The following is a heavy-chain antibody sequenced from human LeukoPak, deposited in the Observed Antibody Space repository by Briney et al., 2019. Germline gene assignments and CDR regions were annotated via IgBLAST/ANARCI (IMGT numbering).Heavy chain of an antibody. D-gene: IGHD3-22*01. CDR3: ARALTHYYDSSGYFH. J-gene: IGHJ4*02. CDR1: GGTFSSYA. Sequence: SVKVSCKASGGTFSSYAISWVRQAPGQGLEWMGRIIPILGIANYAQKFQGRVTITADKSTSTAYMELSSLRSEDTAVYYCARALTHYYDSSGYFHWGQGTLVTDSS. V-gene: IGHV1-69*04. CDR2: IIPILGIA.